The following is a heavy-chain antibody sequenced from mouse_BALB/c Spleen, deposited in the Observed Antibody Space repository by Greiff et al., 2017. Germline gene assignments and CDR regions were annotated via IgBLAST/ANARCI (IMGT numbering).Heavy chain of an antibody. CDR2: INPDSSTI. Sequence: EVKLMESGGGLVQPGGSLKLSCAASGFDFSRYWMSWVRQAPGKGLEWIGEINPDSSTINYTPSLKDKFIISRDNAKNTLYLQMSKVRSEDTALYYCARRDYYGSRSYWYFDVWGAGTTVTVSS. J-gene: IGHJ1*01. D-gene: IGHD1-1*01. CDR1: GFDFSRYW. CDR3: ARRDYYGSRSYWYFDV. V-gene: IGHV4-1*02.